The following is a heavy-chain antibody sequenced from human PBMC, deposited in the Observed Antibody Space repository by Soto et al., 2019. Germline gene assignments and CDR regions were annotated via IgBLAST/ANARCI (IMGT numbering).Heavy chain of an antibody. V-gene: IGHV3-30-3*01. CDR1: GFTFSSYA. CDR2: ISYDGSNK. J-gene: IGHJ4*02. CDR3: ARSQAVAGDCLDY. Sequence: GGSLRLSCAASGFTFSSYAMHWVRQAPGKGLEWVAVISYDGSNKYYADSVKGRCTISRDDSRNTLYLKMNSLRAEDTAVYYCARSQAVAGDCLDYWGQGTLDTVSS. D-gene: IGHD6-19*01.